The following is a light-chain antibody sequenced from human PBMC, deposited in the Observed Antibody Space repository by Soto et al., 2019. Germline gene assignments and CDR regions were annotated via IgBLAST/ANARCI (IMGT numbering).Light chain of an antibody. CDR3: FSYAGSYTFV. Sequence: QSALPQPRSVSGSPGHSVTISFTGTSSDVGGYSYVSWYQQHPGKAPKLMIYDVTTRPSGIPDRFSGSKSGNTASLTISGLQAEDEADYYCFSYAGSYTFVFGTGTKLTVL. CDR2: DVT. J-gene: IGLJ1*01. CDR1: SSDVGGYSY. V-gene: IGLV2-11*01.